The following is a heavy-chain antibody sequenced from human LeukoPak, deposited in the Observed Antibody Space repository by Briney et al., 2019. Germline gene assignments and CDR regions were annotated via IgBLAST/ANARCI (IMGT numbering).Heavy chain of an antibody. D-gene: IGHD3-22*01. CDR1: GYRFSTYW. J-gene: IGHJ3*01. Sequence: GGSLKISCKGSGYRFSTYWIAWVRQMPGKGLEWMGIIYPGDSDTRYSPSFQGQVTISADKSVSTAYLQWSSLKASDTAMYYCARPNITSYYDSRGYDAFDVWGQGTMVTVYS. CDR2: IYPGDSDT. CDR3: ARPNITSYYDSRGYDAFDV. V-gene: IGHV5-51*01.